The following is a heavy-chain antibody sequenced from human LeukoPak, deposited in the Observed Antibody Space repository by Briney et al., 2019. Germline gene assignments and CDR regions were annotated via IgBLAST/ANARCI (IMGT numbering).Heavy chain of an antibody. Sequence: PSETLSLTCTVSGGSISSSNCYWGWIRQSPGKGLEWIGSIYYSGSTYYNPSLKSRVTISVDTSKNQFSLKLSSVTAADTAVYYCARRTAAAGHDYWGQGTLVTVSS. D-gene: IGHD6-13*01. J-gene: IGHJ4*02. CDR2: IYYSGST. V-gene: IGHV4-39*01. CDR1: GGSISSSNCY. CDR3: ARRTAAAGHDY.